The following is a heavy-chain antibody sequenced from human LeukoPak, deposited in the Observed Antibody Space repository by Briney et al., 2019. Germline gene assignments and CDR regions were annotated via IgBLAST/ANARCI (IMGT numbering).Heavy chain of an antibody. D-gene: IGHD3-10*01. CDR2: ISSSGKTT. J-gene: IGHJ4*02. Sequence: GGSLRLSCAASGFTLSDYYMSWIRQAPGKGLEWLSYISSSGKTTYYADSVKGRFTISRNNTKKSLYLQMSSRRAEDTAVYYCARNLVRHYYGSGSYDYWGQGTLVTVS. CDR1: GFTLSDYY. CDR3: ARNLVRHYYGSGSYDY. V-gene: IGHV3-11*01.